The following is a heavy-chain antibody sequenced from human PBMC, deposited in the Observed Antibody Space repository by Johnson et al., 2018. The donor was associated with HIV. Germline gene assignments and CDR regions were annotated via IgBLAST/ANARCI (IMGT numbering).Heavy chain of an antibody. D-gene: IGHD5-24*01. CDR3: ARACRDGYTCDVYDI. CDR1: GLSVSNNY. V-gene: IGHV3-66*01. Sequence: VQLVESGGGLVQPGGSLRLSCAASGLSVSNNYMSWVRQAPGKGLEWVSVLWSGGNTWYAGSVTGRFTISRDNSKNTLYLQMNRLRAEETAVYYCARACRDGYTCDVYDIWGLGTMVTVSS. J-gene: IGHJ3*02. CDR2: LWSGGNT.